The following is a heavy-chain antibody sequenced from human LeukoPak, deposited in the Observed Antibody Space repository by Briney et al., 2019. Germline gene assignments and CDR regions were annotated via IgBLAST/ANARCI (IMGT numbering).Heavy chain of an antibody. CDR3: ARLGSGSYYKGGAFDI. D-gene: IGHD3-10*02. CDR1: GGSISSYY. CDR2: IYYSGST. Sequence: SETLSLTCTVSGGSISSYYWNWIRQPPGKGLEWIGYIYYSGSTNYNPSLKSRVTISVDTSKNQFSLKLSSVTAADTAVYYCARLGSGSYYKGGAFDIWGQGTMVTVSS. J-gene: IGHJ3*02. V-gene: IGHV4-59*01.